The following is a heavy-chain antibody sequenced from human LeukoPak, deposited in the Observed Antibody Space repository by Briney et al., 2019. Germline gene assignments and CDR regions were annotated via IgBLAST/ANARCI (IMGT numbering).Heavy chain of an antibody. CDR2: ISSSSSYI. D-gene: IGHD2-15*01. J-gene: IGHJ6*02. CDR3: ARDVVVVAAVPYFYGMDV. CDR1: GFTFSSYS. Sequence: GGSLRLSCAASGFTFSSYSMNWVRQAPGKGLEWVSSISSSSSYIYYADSVKGRFSISRDNAKNSLYLQMNSLRAEDTAVYYCARDVVVVAAVPYFYGMDVWGQGTTVTVSS. V-gene: IGHV3-21*01.